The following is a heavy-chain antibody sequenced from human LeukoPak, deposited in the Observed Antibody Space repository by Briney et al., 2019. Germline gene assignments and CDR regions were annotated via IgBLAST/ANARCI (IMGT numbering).Heavy chain of an antibody. J-gene: IGHJ4*02. Sequence: SGESLKISCKGSGYSFTSYWIGWVRQMPGEGLEWMGIIYPGDSDTRYSPSFQGQVTISADKSISTAYLQWSSLKASDTAMYYCARGPPNGYNYGSYYFDYWGQGTLVTVSS. CDR1: GYSFTSYW. V-gene: IGHV5-51*01. CDR2: IYPGDSDT. CDR3: ARGPPNGYNYGSYYFDY. D-gene: IGHD5-24*01.